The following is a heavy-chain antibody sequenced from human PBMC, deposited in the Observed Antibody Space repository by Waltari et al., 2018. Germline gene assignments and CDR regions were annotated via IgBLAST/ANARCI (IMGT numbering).Heavy chain of an antibody. Sequence: QEQLVESGGSLVEPGGSLRLSCEASGFVFSDHYMTWVRQTPGKGLEWISYISSSGGTIHYADSVKGRFTISRDNDNNKVYLQMNSLRVEDTAVYFCARDLMEEARIHLWYFDLWGRGTLVTVSS. CDR2: ISSSGGTI. CDR3: ARDLMEEARIHLWYFDL. J-gene: IGHJ2*01. D-gene: IGHD2-8*01. V-gene: IGHV3-11*01. CDR1: GFVFSDHY.